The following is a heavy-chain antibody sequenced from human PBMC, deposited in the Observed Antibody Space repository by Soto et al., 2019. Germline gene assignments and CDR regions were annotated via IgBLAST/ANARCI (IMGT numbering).Heavy chain of an antibody. CDR1: GFTFNSYG. D-gene: IGHD1-1*01. Sequence: QVQLVESAGGVVQPGRSVRLSCAASGFTFNSYGMQWVRQAPGKGLERVAVVSHDGSTKFYADSVKGRFTVSRDYSKNTLHLQRNRMRAEDTAEYYCVKERTAKTATEFDYWGQGTLVSVSS. J-gene: IGHJ4*02. CDR2: VSHDGSTK. V-gene: IGHV3-30*18. CDR3: VKERTAKTATEFDY.